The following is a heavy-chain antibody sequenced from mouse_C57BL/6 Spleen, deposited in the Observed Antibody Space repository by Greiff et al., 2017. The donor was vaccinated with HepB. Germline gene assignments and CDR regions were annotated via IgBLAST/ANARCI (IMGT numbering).Heavy chain of an antibody. CDR3: ARGDYGDY. CDR2: IYPSDSET. D-gene: IGHD1-1*01. Sequence: QVQLKQPGDELVRPGSSVKLSCKASGYTFTSYWMDWVKQRPGQGLEWIGNIYPSDSETHYNQKFKDKATLTVDKSSSTAYMQLSSLTSEDSAVYYCARGDYGDYWGQGTSVTVSS. V-gene: IGHV1-61*01. J-gene: IGHJ4*01. CDR1: GYTFTSYW.